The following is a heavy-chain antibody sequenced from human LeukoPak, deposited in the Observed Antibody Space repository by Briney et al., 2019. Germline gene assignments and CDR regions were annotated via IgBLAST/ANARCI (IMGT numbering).Heavy chain of an antibody. Sequence: ASVKVSCKASGYTFTNYDINWVRQATGQGLVWMGWVNPNSGDTGYAQKFQDRVTMTRNTSISTAYMELSSLRSEDTAVYYCARDYGGNSGWFDPWGQGTLVTVSS. D-gene: IGHD4-23*01. CDR1: GYTFTNYD. CDR2: VNPNSGDT. CDR3: ARDYGGNSGWFDP. V-gene: IGHV1-8*01. J-gene: IGHJ5*02.